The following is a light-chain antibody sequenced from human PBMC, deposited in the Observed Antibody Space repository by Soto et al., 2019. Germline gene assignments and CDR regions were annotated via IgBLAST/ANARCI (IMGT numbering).Light chain of an antibody. CDR2: DAS. Sequence: DIQMTQSPSSLSASVGDRVTITCQAIQDISNYLNWYQQKPGKAPKLLINDASRLKPGVPGRFSGRGSGTDFTFTISSLQPEDIATYYGQHYDDVPYTFGQGTKLESK. V-gene: IGKV1-33*01. CDR3: QHYDDVPYT. J-gene: IGKJ2*01. CDR1: QDISNY.